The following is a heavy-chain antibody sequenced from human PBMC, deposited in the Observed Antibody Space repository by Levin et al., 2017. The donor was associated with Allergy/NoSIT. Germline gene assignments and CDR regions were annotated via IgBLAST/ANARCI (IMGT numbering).Heavy chain of an antibody. V-gene: IGHV3-11*01. CDR2: ISASGVTI. CDR1: GFTFSDYY. J-gene: IGHJ5*01. CDR3: ARDSPYYYDGSGYRGFDS. Sequence: PGGSLRLSCVVSGFTFSDYYMSWIRQAPGRGLEWISSISASGVTIHYADSVKGRFTVSGDNAKDSLHPQMNGLRADDTAVYYCARDSPYYYDGSGYRGFDSWGHGTLVTVSS. D-gene: IGHD3-22*01.